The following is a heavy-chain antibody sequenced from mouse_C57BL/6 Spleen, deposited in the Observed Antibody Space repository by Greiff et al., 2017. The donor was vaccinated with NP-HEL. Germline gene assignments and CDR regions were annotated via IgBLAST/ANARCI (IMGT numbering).Heavy chain of an antibody. CDR3: ARGDCGSPDYYAMDY. Sequence: EVKLQESGPELVKPGASVKISCKASGYSFTGYYMNWVKQRPEKSLEWIGEINPSTGGTTYNQKFKAKATLTVDKSSSTAYMQLKRLTSEDSAVYYCARGDCGSPDYYAMDYWGQGTSVTVSS. J-gene: IGHJ4*01. D-gene: IGHD1-1*01. CDR1: GYSFTGYY. CDR2: INPSTGGT. V-gene: IGHV1-42*01.